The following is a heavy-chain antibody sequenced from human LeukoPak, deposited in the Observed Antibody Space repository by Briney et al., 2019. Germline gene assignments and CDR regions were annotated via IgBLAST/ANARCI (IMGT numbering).Heavy chain of an antibody. V-gene: IGHV4-4*07. J-gene: IGHJ3*02. Sequence: PSETLSLTCTVSGGSIISYYWSWIRQPAGKGLEWIGHIYSTGSTNYNPSLKSRVTMSVDTSKNQFSLKLSSVTAADTAVYYCARGVGIKLWNAFDIWGQGTMVTVSS. CDR3: ARGVGIKLWNAFDI. CDR2: IYSTGST. CDR1: GGSIISYY. D-gene: IGHD5-18*01.